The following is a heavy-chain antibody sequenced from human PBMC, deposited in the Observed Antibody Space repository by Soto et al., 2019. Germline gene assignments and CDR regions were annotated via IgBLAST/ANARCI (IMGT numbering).Heavy chain of an antibody. V-gene: IGHV3-30-3*01. CDR2: ISYDGSNK. D-gene: IGHD3-16*01. CDR1: GFTFSSYA. Sequence: QVQLVESGGGVVQPGRSLRLSCAASGFTFSSYAMHWVREAPGKGLEWVAVISYDGSNKYYADSVKGRFTISRDNSKNTLYLQMNSLRAEDTAVYYCARDALRRNYYYGMDVWGQGTTVTVSS. J-gene: IGHJ6*02. CDR3: ARDALRRNYYYGMDV.